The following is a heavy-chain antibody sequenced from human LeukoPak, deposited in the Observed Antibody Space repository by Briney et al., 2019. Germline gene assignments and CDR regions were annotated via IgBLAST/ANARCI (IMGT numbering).Heavy chain of an antibody. J-gene: IGHJ4*02. Sequence: ASVKVSCKASGYTFTGYYMHGVCQAPGQGLEWMGWINPNSGGTNYAQKFQGRVTMTRDTSISTAYMELSRLRSDVTAVYYCATSVVGATWVDYWGQGTLVTVSS. CDR1: GYTFTGYY. V-gene: IGHV1-2*02. CDR2: INPNSGGT. D-gene: IGHD1-26*01. CDR3: ATSVVGATWVDY.